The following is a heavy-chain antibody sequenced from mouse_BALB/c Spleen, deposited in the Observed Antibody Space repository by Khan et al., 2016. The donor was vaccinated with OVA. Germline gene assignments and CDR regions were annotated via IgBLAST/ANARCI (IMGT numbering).Heavy chain of an antibody. CDR2: VSTGGSYT. D-gene: IGHD1-1*01. CDR1: GFTFSTYG. Sequence: EVELVESGGDLVKPGGSLKLSCAASGFTFSTYGMSWVRQAPDKRLEWVATVSTGGSYTFYPDSVKGRFTISRDNAKNTLYLQMTGLMSEDTSMFYDTVIAYYYGRERFAYWGQGTTVTVSA. J-gene: IGHJ3*01. CDR3: TVIAYYYGRERFAY. V-gene: IGHV5-6*01.